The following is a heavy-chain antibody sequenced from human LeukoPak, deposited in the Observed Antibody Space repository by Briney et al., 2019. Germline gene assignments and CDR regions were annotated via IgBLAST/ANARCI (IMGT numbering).Heavy chain of an antibody. CDR2: INHSGST. CDR3: ARHKRNGGSPFDY. Sequence: SETLSLTCAVYGGSFSGYYWSWIRQPPGKGLEWIGGINHSGSTNYNPSLKSRVTISVDTSKNQFSLKLSSVTAADTAVYYCARHKRNGGSPFDYWGQGTLVTVSS. D-gene: IGHD1-26*01. CDR1: GGSFSGYY. V-gene: IGHV4-34*01. J-gene: IGHJ4*02.